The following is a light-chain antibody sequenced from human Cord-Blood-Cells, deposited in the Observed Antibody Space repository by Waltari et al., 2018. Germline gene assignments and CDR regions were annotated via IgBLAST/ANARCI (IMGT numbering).Light chain of an antibody. J-gene: IGLJ1*01. CDR1: SSDVGGHTS. CDR2: DVS. Sequence: QSALTQPAPVSGSPGQSIPISRIATSSDVGGHTSVHWYQQHPGKAPKLMIYDVSNRPSGVSNRFSCSKSGNTASLTISGLQAEDEADYYCSSYTSSSTLDVFGTGTKVTVL. CDR3: SSYTSSSTLDV. V-gene: IGLV2-14*01.